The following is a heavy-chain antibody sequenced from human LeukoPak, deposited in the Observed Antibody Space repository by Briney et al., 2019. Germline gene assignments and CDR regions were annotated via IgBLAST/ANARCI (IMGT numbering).Heavy chain of an antibody. V-gene: IGHV3-30*18. J-gene: IGHJ6*02. CDR3: AKEGIRWGYYYYYGMDV. CDR2: ISYDGSNK. Sequence: GRSLRLSCAASGFTFSSYGMHWVRQAPGKGLEWVAVISYDGSNKYYADSVKGRFTISRDNSKNTLYLQMNSLRAEDTAVYYCAKEGIRWGYYYYYGMDVWGQGTTVTVSS. D-gene: IGHD3-16*01. CDR1: GFTFSSYG.